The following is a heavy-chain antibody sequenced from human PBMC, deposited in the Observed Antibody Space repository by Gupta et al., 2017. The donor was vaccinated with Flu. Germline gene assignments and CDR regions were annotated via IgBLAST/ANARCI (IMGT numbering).Heavy chain of an antibody. V-gene: IGHV4-59*01. D-gene: IGHD4-23*01. J-gene: IGHJ4*02. Sequence: QVQLQESGPGLVKPSGTLSLTCTVSGGSIRTYYLSWLRQPPGQGLEWIPFLHYTWISTYNPALKSRGTGSLYTSKNQFSLTLSSVTAADTAVYFCARFGRCGEGNCAGFDYWGQGALVTVSS. CDR3: ARFGRCGEGNCAGFDY. CDR2: LHYTWIS. CDR1: GGSIRTYY.